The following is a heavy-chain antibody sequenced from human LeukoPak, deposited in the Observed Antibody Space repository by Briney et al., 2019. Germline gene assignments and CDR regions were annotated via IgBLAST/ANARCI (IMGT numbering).Heavy chain of an antibody. J-gene: IGHJ1*01. D-gene: IGHD6-19*01. V-gene: IGHV3-11*06. CDR1: GFTFSDYY. CDR3: ASSPGAGSARYFQH. CDR2: ISSSSSYT. Sequence: GGSLRLSCAASGFTFSDYYMSWLRQAPGKGLEWVSYISSSSSYTNYADSVKGRFTISRDNAKNSLCLQMNSLRAEDTAVYYCASSPGAGSARYFQHWGQGTLVTVSS.